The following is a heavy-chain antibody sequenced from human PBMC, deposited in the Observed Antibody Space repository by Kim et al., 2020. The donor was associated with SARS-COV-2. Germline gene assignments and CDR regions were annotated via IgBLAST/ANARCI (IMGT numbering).Heavy chain of an antibody. V-gene: IGHV4-59*01. CDR3: ARWAGERGDFDS. Sequence: SETLSLTCTVSGGSISSYYWSWIRQPPGKGLEWIGYIYYSGSTNYNPSLKSRVTISVDTSKNQFSLKLSSVTAAHPAVYSCARWAGERGDFDS. J-gene: IGHJ5*01. D-gene: IGHD3-16*01. CDR2: IYYSGST. CDR1: GGSISSYY.